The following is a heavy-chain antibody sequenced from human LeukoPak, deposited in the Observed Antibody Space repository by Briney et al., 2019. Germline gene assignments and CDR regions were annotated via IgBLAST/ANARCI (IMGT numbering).Heavy chain of an antibody. CDR1: GDSISTDYC. CDR3: ARGKDAYKVGNY. CDR2: IYNRDNT. Sequence: PSETLSLTCTVSGDSISTDYCWTWIRQPPGKVPEWIGTIYNRDNTYYTPSLASRVTISMDTSKNQFSLKMTSVTAADTAVYYCARGKDAYKVGNYWGQGARVTVSS. J-gene: IGHJ4*02. V-gene: IGHV4-38-2*02. D-gene: IGHD5-24*01.